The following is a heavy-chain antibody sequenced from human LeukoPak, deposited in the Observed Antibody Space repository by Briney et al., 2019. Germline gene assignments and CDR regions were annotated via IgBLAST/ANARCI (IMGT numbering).Heavy chain of an antibody. CDR2: SNSDGSIT. J-gene: IGHJ6*04. CDR3: ARDGVGVDV. V-gene: IGHV3-74*01. CDR1: GLTFSTYW. Sequence: GGSLRLSCAASGLTFSTYWMHWVRQAPGKVLVWVSRSNSDGSITNYADSVKGRFTISRDNAKNTLYLQMNSLRTEDTAVYYCARDGVGVDVWGKGTTVTVSS. D-gene: IGHD3-3*01.